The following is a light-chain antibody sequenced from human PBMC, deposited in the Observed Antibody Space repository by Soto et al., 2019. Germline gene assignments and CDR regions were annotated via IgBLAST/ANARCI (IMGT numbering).Light chain of an antibody. Sequence: DIQMTQSPSSLSASVGDRATITCRASQSISIYLNWYQQKPGKAPVFLIDAASSLQSGVPSRFSGSGSGTDCTLTISSLQPEDFATYYCQQSYTTPRTFGQGTKVEI. CDR3: QQSYTTPRT. CDR2: AAS. J-gene: IGKJ1*01. CDR1: QSISIY. V-gene: IGKV1-39*01.